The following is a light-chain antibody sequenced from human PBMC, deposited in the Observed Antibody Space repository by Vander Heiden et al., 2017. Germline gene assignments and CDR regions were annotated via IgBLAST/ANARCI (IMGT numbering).Light chain of an antibody. CDR1: QSVSSY. Sequence: MVLPPSPATLSLSPGERATLSCRASQSVSSYLAWYQQKPGQAPRLLIYDASNRATGIPARFSGSGSGTDFTLTISSLEPEDFAVYYCQQRSNWPVTFGQRTKLEIK. CDR2: DAS. J-gene: IGKJ2*01. CDR3: QQRSNWPVT. V-gene: IGKV3-11*01.